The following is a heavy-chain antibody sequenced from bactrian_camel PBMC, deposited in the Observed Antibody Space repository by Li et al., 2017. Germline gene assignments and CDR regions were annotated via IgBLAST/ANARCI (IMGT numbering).Heavy chain of an antibody. Sequence: HVQLVESGGGSVQAGGSLRLSCAAPGYRYDTYCMGWFRQTPGKEREGIAAIVTGAGGGPELYADSVKGRFTISRDNAKNTVYLQMNSLQSEDTALYYCAKGLYSTADAVGHRVRGQGTQVTVS. CDR2: IVTGAGGGPE. D-gene: IGHD1*01. J-gene: IGHJ4*01. V-gene: IGHV3S1*01. CDR1: GYRYDTYC.